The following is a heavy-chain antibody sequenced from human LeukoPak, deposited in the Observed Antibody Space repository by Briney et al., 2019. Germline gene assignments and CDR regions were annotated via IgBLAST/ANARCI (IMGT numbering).Heavy chain of an antibody. CDR1: GFTFSSIA. D-gene: IGHD1-26*01. V-gene: IGHV3-23*01. CDR3: AKDLGRYRNNFFDY. J-gene: IGHJ4*02. Sequence: GGSLRLSCAASGFTFSSIAMSWVSHAPDKVLELVSTISGSGGGTYYADSVKGRFTISRDDSKNTLYLQMNSLRADDTAVYYCAKDLGRYRNNFFDYWGQGNLVTVSS. CDR2: ISGSGGGT.